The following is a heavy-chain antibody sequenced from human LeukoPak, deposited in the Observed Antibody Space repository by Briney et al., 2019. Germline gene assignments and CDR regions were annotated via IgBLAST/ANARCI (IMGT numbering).Heavy chain of an antibody. J-gene: IGHJ4*02. V-gene: IGHV3-23*01. Sequence: PGGSLRLSCAASGFTFSSYAMSWVRQAPGKGLEWVSAISGSGGSTYYADSVKGRFTISRDNSKNTLYLQMNSLRAEDTAVYYCAKDQGAYDLWSGYPIDYWGQGTLVTVSS. CDR3: AKDQGAYDLWSGYPIDY. CDR2: ISGSGGST. CDR1: GFTFSSYA. D-gene: IGHD3-3*01.